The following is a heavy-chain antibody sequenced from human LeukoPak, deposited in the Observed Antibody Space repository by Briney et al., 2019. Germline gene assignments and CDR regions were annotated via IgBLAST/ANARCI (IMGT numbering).Heavy chain of an antibody. V-gene: IGHV3-74*01. D-gene: IGHD3-10*01. CDR2: INSDGSST. CDR3: ARGTPEVPFGTAHYFDY. CDR1: GFTFSSYW. J-gene: IGHJ4*02. Sequence: PGGSLRLSCAASGFTFSSYWMHWVRQAPGKGLVWVSRINSDGSSTSYADSVKGRFTISRDNAKNTLYLQMNSLRAEDTAVYYCARGTPEVPFGTAHYFDYWGQGTLVTVSS.